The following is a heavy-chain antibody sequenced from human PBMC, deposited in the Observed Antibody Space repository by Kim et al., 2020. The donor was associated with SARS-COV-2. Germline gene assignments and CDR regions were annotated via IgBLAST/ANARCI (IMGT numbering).Heavy chain of an antibody. CDR1: GFTFSDYY. J-gene: IGHJ4*02. Sequence: GGSLRLSCAASGFTFSDYYMSWIRQAPGKGLEWVSYISCSGSSISYADSVKGRFTISRDNAKNSVYLQMNSLRAEDTAVYYCARARMTTVPDYWGQGTLVTVSS. CDR3: ARARMTTVPDY. CDR2: ISCSGSSI. D-gene: IGHD4-17*01. V-gene: IGHV3-11*01.